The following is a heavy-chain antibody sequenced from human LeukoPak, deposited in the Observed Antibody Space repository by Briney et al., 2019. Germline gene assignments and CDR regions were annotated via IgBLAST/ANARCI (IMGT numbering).Heavy chain of an antibody. CDR2: IRYDGSNK. CDR3: AKGAPTYYYDSSGYYSFDY. J-gene: IGHJ4*02. Sequence: GGSLRLSCAASGFTFSSYAMSWVRQAPGKGLEWVAFIRYDGSNKYYADSVKGRFTISRDNSKNTLYLQMNSLRAEDTAVYYCAKGAPTYYYDSSGYYSFDYWGQGTLVTVSS. CDR1: GFTFSSYA. V-gene: IGHV3-30*02. D-gene: IGHD3-22*01.